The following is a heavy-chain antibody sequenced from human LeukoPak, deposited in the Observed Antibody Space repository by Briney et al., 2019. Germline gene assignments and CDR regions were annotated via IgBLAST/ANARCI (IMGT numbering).Heavy chain of an antibody. Sequence: ASVRLSCTASGYTFTSYYMHWVRQAPGQGLEWMGIINPSGGSTSYAQKFQGRVTMTRDTSTSTVYMELSSLRSEDTAVYYCARRDTMVRAAAFDIWGQGTMVTVSS. D-gene: IGHD3-10*01. J-gene: IGHJ3*02. CDR3: ARRDTMVRAAAFDI. CDR2: INPSGGST. V-gene: IGHV1-46*01. CDR1: GYTFTSYY.